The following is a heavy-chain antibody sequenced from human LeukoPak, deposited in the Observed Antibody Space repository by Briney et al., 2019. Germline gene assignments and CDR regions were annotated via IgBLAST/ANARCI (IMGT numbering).Heavy chain of an antibody. J-gene: IGHJ6*03. CDR1: GGSISSSSYY. CDR2: IYYSGST. V-gene: IGHV4-39*01. CDR3: ARPERGYSYGTVLYYYYMDV. Sequence: SETLSLTCTVSGGSISSSSYYWGWIRQPPGKGLEWIGSIYYSGSTYYNPSLKSRVTISVDTSKNQFSLKLSSVTAADTAVYYCARPERGYSYGTVLYYYYMDVWGKGTTVTVSS. D-gene: IGHD5-18*01.